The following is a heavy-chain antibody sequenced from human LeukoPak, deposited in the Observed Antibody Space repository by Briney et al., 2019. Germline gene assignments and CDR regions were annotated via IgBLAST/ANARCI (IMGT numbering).Heavy chain of an antibody. D-gene: IGHD6-13*01. CDR1: GFTLSSYE. CDR3: ARVAIAAAQGRGSFNWFDP. Sequence: SGGSLRLSCAASGFTLSSYEMNWVRQAPGEGLVWVSRINSDGSSTSYADSVKGRFTISRDNAKNTLYLQMNSLRAVDTAVYYCARVAIAAAQGRGSFNWFDPWGQGTLVTVSS. CDR2: INSDGSST. J-gene: IGHJ5*02. V-gene: IGHV3-74*01.